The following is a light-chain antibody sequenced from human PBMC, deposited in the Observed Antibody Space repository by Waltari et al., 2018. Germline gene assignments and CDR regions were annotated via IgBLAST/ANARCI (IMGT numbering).Light chain of an antibody. CDR1: QSISSW. Sequence: TCRASQSISSWLAWYQKKPGKAPKLLIYKASSLESGVPSRFSGSGSGTEFTLTISSLQPDDFATYYCQQYNSYWTFGQGTKVEIK. CDR3: QQYNSYWT. V-gene: IGKV1-5*03. J-gene: IGKJ1*01. CDR2: KAS.